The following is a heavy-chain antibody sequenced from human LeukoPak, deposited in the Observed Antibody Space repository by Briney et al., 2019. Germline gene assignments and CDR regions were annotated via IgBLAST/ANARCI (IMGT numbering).Heavy chain of an antibody. J-gene: IGHJ4*02. V-gene: IGHV3-30*03. CDR3: ASPPHY. Sequence: PGRSLRLFCAASEFMFSSFGMHWVRQAPGKGLEWVAVISSDGCHEYYADSVKGRFTISRDNSKNTLYLQMNSLRNENAAVYYCASPPHYWGQGSLVIVSS. CDR1: EFMFSSFG. CDR2: ISSDGCHE.